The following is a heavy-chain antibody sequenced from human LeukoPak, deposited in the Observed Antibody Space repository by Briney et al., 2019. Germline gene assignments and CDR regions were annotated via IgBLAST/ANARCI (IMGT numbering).Heavy chain of an antibody. CDR3: AREKRQYGNWFDP. V-gene: IGHV4-30-4*01. J-gene: IGHJ5*02. CDR2: IYYSGST. CDR1: GGSISSGDYY. Sequence: SETPSLTCTVSGGSISSGDYYWSWIRQPPGKGLEWIGYIYYSGSTYYNPSLKSRVTISVDTSKNQFSLKLSSVTAADSAVYYCAREKRQYGNWFDPWGQGTLVTVSS. D-gene: IGHD2-2*01.